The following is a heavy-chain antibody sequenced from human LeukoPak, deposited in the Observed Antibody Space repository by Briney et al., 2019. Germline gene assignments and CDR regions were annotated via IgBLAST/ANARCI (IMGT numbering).Heavy chain of an antibody. Sequence: PGGSLRLSCAASGFTVSSNYINWVRQAPGKGLEWVSVIYSDGNTYYTDSVKGRFTISRDNSKNTLFLQMNSLRAEDTAVYYCATTSIAAAVPGCFDYWGQGTLVTVFS. CDR3: ATTSIAAAVPGCFDY. D-gene: IGHD6-13*01. J-gene: IGHJ4*02. CDR1: GFTVSSNY. CDR2: IYSDGNT. V-gene: IGHV3-53*01.